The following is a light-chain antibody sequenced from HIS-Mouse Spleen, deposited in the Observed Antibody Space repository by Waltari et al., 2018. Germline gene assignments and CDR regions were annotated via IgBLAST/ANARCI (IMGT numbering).Light chain of an antibody. CDR1: QGISSY. Sequence: DIQLTQSPSFLSASVGDRVTITCRASQGISSYLAWYQQKPGKAPKLLIYAASNLPSGVPSRFSGRGSGTEFTLTISSLQPEDFATYYCQQLNSYPPTFGQGTKVEIK. V-gene: IGKV1-9*01. J-gene: IGKJ1*01. CDR2: AAS. CDR3: QQLNSYPPT.